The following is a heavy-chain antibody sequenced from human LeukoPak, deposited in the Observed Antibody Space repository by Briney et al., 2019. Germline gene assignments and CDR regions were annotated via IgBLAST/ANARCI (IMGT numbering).Heavy chain of an antibody. Sequence: GGSLRLSCAASGFTFSSYAMSWVRQAPGKGLEWVSAISASGGSTYYADSVKGRFTISRDDSKNTLYLQMNSLRAEDTAVYYCAKAVLEWLPHYYYYYMDVWGKGTTVTVSS. CDR1: GFTFSSYA. V-gene: IGHV3-23*01. CDR2: ISASGGST. J-gene: IGHJ6*03. D-gene: IGHD3-3*01. CDR3: AKAVLEWLPHYYYYYMDV.